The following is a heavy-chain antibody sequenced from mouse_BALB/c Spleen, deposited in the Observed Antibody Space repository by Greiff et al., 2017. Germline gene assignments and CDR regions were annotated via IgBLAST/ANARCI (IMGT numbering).Heavy chain of an antibody. CDR1: GYSITSGYY. J-gene: IGHJ3*01. V-gene: IGHV3-6*02. D-gene: IGHD2-2*01. Sequence: EVKLVESGPGLVKPSQSLSLTCSVTGYSITSGYYWNWIRQFPGNKLEWMGYISYDGSNNYNPSLKNRISITRDTSKNQFFLKLNSVTTEDTATYYCARDGNDGAYWGQGTLVTVSA. CDR2: ISYDGSN. CDR3: ARDGNDGAY.